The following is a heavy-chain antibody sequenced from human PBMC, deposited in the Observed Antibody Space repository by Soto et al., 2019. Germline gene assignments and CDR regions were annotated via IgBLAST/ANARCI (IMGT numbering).Heavy chain of an antibody. CDR1: GLTVSSNY. D-gene: IGHD3-3*01. Sequence: EVQLSDSGGGLVQPGGPLRLSCAASGLTVSSNYMSWVRQAPGKGLEWVSVIYSGGSTYYADSVKGRFTISRDNSKNTLYLRMNSLRAEDTAVYYCARGQNDFWSGYHYYYGMDVWGQGTTVTVSS. CDR3: ARGQNDFWSGYHYYYGMDV. J-gene: IGHJ6*02. CDR2: IYSGGST. V-gene: IGHV3-53*01.